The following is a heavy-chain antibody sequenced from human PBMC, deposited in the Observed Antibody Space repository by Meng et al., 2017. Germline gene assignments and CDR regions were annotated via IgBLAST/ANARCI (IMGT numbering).Heavy chain of an antibody. CDR3: ARGGSYYSY. V-gene: IGHV3-53*01. CDR2: IYSGGST. CDR1: GFTVSSNY. Sequence: EVPAVGGWGGLSQPWASRGLSCAASGFTVSSNYMIWVRQGPGKGLEWVSVIYSGGSTYYAESVKGRFTISRDNSKNTLYLQMNSLRAEDTAVYYCARGGSYYSYWGQGTLVTVSS. J-gene: IGHJ4*02. D-gene: IGHD1-26*01.